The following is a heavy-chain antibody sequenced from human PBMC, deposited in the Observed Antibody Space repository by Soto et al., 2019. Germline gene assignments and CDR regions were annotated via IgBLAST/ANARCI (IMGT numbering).Heavy chain of an antibody. J-gene: IGHJ4*02. CDR3: AKTAEAVAGTVYGY. CDR1: GFTFISYA. V-gene: IGHV3-23*01. D-gene: IGHD6-19*01. CDR2: IGGSGGST. Sequence: EVQLLESGGGLVQPGGSLRLSCAAPGFTFISYAMGWVRQAPGKGLEWVSAIGGSGGSTYYADSVKGRFTISRDNSKNTLYLQVNSLGAEDTAVYYCAKTAEAVAGTVYGYWGQGILVTVSS.